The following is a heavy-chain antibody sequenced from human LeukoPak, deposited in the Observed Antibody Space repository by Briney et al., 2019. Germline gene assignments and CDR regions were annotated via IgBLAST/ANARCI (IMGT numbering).Heavy chain of an antibody. CDR1: GGSFSGYY. D-gene: IGHD3-22*01. CDR3: ARGYYDSSGPAYYFDY. J-gene: IGHJ4*02. CDR2: INHSGST. V-gene: IGHV4-34*01. Sequence: PSETLSLTCAVYGGSFSGYYWSWIRQPPGKGLEWIGEINHSGSTNYNPSLKSRVTISVDTSKNQFSLKLSSVTAAGTAVYYCARGYYDSSGPAYYFDYWGQGTLVTVSS.